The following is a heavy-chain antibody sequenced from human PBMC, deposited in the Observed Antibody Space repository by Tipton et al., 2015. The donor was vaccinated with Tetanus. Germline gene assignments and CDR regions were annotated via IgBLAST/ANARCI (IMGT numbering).Heavy chain of an antibody. Sequence: SLRLSCAASGFTFSSYGMHWVRQAPGKGLEWVAVISYDGSNKYYADSVKGRFTISRDNSKNTLYLQMNSLRAEDTAVYYCAKGFFGVVIIRDRGFDYWGQGTLVTVSS. V-gene: IGHV3-30*18. D-gene: IGHD3-3*01. CDR2: ISYDGSNK. CDR1: GFTFSSYG. J-gene: IGHJ4*02. CDR3: AKGFFGVVIIRDRGFDY.